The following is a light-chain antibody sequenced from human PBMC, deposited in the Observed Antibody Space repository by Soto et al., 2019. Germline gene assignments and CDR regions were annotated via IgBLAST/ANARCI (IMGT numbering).Light chain of an antibody. J-gene: IGKJ4*01. V-gene: IGKV3-11*01. CDR1: QSVSSY. CDR2: DAS. Sequence: EIVLTQSPETMSLSPGERATLSCRASQSVSSYFAWYQQKPGQAPRLLIYDASNRATGIPARFSGSGSGTDFTLTIDSLEPEDSAVYYCHQRSNWPLTFGGGTKMEIK. CDR3: HQRSNWPLT.